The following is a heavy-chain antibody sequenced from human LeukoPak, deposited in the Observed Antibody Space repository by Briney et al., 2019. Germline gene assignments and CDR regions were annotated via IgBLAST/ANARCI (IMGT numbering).Heavy chain of an antibody. D-gene: IGHD3-3*01. CDR1: GIIFSTYA. CDR2: ISYDGSNK. CDR3: AIPDFWSDYL. V-gene: IGHV3-30*03. Sequence: GGSLRLSCAASGIIFSTYAMHWVRQAPGKGLEWVAVISYDGSNKYYADSIKGRFTISRDNSKNTLYLQMNSLRAEDTAVYYCAIPDFWSDYLWGQGTLVTVSS. J-gene: IGHJ4*02.